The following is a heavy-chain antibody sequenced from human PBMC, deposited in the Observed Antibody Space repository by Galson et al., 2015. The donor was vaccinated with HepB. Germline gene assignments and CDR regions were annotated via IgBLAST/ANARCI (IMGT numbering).Heavy chain of an antibody. CDR2: ISGSGGST. Sequence: SLRLSCAASGFTFSSYAMSWVRQAPGKGLEWVSAISGSGGSTYYADSVKGRFSISRDNSKNTLYLQMNSLRAEDTAVYYCAKLLLAAARTNWFDPWGQGTLVTVSS. J-gene: IGHJ5*02. CDR3: AKLLLAAARTNWFDP. V-gene: IGHV3-23*01. CDR1: GFTFSSYA. D-gene: IGHD6-13*01.